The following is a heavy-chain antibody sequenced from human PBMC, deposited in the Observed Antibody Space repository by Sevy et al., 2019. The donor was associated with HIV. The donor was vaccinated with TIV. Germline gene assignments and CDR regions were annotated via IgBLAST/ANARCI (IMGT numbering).Heavy chain of an antibody. V-gene: IGHV3-7*01. CDR3: VRAIATVDSF. D-gene: IGHD6-13*01. Sequence: GGSLRLSCVASGFKFNSYWMLWVRQAPGKGLEWVANINQDATANYYADSVRGRFIISRDNVRNSVSLQMNSLRVEDTALYYCVRAIATVDSFWGQGTLVTVSS. CDR2: INQDATAN. CDR1: GFKFNSYW. J-gene: IGHJ4*02.